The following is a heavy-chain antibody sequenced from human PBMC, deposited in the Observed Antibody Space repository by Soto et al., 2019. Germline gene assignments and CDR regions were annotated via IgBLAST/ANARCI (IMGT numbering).Heavy chain of an antibody. CDR1: GFTFTSYW. D-gene: IGHD3-3*01. Sequence: GGSLRLSCAASGFTFTSYWMDWVRQAPGKGLEWVAIINQDGSTIYYADSVKGRFTISRDNAKNSLYLQMNSLRDEDTAVYYCARESRFLEWLSLNWFDPWGQGTLVTVSS. J-gene: IGHJ5*02. CDR3: ARESRFLEWLSLNWFDP. V-gene: IGHV3-7*01. CDR2: INQDGSTI.